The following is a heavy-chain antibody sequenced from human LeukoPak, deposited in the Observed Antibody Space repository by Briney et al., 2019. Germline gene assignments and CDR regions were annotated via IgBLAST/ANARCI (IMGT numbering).Heavy chain of an antibody. D-gene: IGHD2-2*01. CDR3: ARHLGYCSSTSCYSSWFDP. Sequence: PSETLSLTCTVSGGSISSYHWSWIRQPPGKGLEWIGYIYYSGSTNYNPSLKSRVTISVDTSKNQFSLKLSSATAADTAVYYCARHLGYCSSTSCYSSWFDPWGQGTLVTVSS. CDR2: IYYSGST. V-gene: IGHV4-59*01. J-gene: IGHJ5*02. CDR1: GGSISSYH.